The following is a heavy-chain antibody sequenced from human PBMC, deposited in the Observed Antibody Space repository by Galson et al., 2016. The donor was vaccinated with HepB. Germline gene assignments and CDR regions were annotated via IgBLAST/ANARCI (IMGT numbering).Heavy chain of an antibody. V-gene: IGHV3-23*01. D-gene: IGHD4-17*01. CDR3: ARLTTVTRGALFVDAFDV. CDR2: VSGSGYPT. Sequence: SLRLSCAASGFTFSSYAMSWVRQAPGKGLKWVSAVSGSGYPTYYVDYADSIKGRLTVSRDNSKNTLYLQMNIHRAEDTAVYYCARLTTVTRGALFVDAFDVWGQGTLVTVSS. J-gene: IGHJ3*01. CDR1: GFTFSSYA.